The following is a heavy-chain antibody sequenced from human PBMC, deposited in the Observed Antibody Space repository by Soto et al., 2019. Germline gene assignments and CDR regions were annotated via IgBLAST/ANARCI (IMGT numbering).Heavy chain of an antibody. CDR2: ISYDGSNK. D-gene: IGHD6-6*01. CDR1: GFTFSSYA. CDR3: ARDREYSSSTPFDY. J-gene: IGHJ4*02. V-gene: IGHV3-30-3*01. Sequence: GGSLRLSCAASGFTFSSYAMHWVRQAPGKGLEWVAVISYDGSNKYYADSVKGRFTISRDNSKNTLYLQMNSLRAEDTAVYYCARDREYSSSTPFDYWGQGTLVTVSS.